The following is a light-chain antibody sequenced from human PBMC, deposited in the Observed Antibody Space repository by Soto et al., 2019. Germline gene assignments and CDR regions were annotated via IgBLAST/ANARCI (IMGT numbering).Light chain of an antibody. CDR2: EVS. V-gene: IGLV2-23*02. J-gene: IGLJ3*02. CDR1: SSDVGIYNL. CDR3: CSYAGSSTWV. Sequence: QSVLPQPASVSGSPGQSITISCTGTSSDVGIYNLVSWYQQHPDKAPKLIIYEVSKWPSGVSSRFSASKSGNTASLTISGLQSENEADYYCCSYAGSSTWVFGGGTQLTVL.